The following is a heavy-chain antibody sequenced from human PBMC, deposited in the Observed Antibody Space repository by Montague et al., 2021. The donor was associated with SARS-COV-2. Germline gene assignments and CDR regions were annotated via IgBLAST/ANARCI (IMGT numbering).Heavy chain of an antibody. CDR2: IYDSGGA. Sequence: SETLSLTCTISGGTMRRYYWTWTPQLPGKELDWIGSIYDSGGARYNPSLKSRVSISVDASKNQFSLRVTSVTAADTAVYFCARRGTGNYEILDYWGQGILVTVAS. J-gene: IGHJ4*02. CDR1: GGTMRRYY. V-gene: IGHV4-59*01. D-gene: IGHD3-3*01. CDR3: ARRGTGNYEILDY.